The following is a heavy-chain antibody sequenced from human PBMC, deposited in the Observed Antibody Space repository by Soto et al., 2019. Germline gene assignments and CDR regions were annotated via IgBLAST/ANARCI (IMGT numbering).Heavy chain of an antibody. CDR1: LLTFNDHW. CDR3: ARDREGDGDYKMDV. Sequence: PGRPLSLASNTSLLTFNDHWIHWVRQDTGKGPEWLSRLNSAGSTIDYADSVKGRFNISRDNAKNTVYLQMNSLRVEETAVYYCARDREGDGDYKMDVWGQGTTVTVSS. J-gene: IGHJ6*02. V-gene: IGHV3-74*01. D-gene: IGHD4-17*01. CDR2: LNSAGSTI.